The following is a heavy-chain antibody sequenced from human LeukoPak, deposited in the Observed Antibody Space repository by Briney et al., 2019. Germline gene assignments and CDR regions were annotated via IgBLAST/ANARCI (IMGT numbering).Heavy chain of an antibody. V-gene: IGHV1-69*05. D-gene: IGHD3-22*01. CDR1: GGTFSSYA. CDR2: IIPIFGTA. J-gene: IGHJ4*02. Sequence: SVKVSCKASGGTFSSYAISWVRQAPGQGLEWMGGIIPIFGTANYAQKFQGRVTITTHESTSTAYMELSSLRSEDTAVYYCARGKYYYDSRGYYFYYFDYWGQGTLVSVSS. CDR3: ARGKYYYDSRGYYFYYFDY.